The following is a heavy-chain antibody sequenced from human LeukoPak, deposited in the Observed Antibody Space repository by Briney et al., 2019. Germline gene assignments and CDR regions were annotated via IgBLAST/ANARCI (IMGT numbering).Heavy chain of an antibody. D-gene: IGHD3-10*01. Sequence: GGSLRLSCAASGSTFSSYGMHWVRQAPGKGLKWVAVISYDGSNKYYADSVKGRFTISRDNSKNTLYLQMNSLRAEDTAVYYCANGDYYGSGSPFDYRGQGTLVTVSS. J-gene: IGHJ4*02. V-gene: IGHV3-30*18. CDR1: GSTFSSYG. CDR2: ISYDGSNK. CDR3: ANGDYYGSGSPFDY.